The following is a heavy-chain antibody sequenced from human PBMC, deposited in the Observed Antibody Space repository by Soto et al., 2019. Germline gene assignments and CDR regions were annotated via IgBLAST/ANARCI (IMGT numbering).Heavy chain of an antibody. CDR2: IWYDGSNK. D-gene: IGHD3-3*01. J-gene: IGHJ4*02. Sequence: QVQLVESGGGVVQPGRSLRLSCAASGFTFSTYGMHWVRQAPGKGLEWVAVIWYDGSNKYYADSVEGRFTISRDNSKNPLYLQMNSLRAEDTAVYYCASAPYDFWSGYYMDYWGQGTLVTVSS. CDR3: ASAPYDFWSGYYMDY. V-gene: IGHV3-33*01. CDR1: GFTFSTYG.